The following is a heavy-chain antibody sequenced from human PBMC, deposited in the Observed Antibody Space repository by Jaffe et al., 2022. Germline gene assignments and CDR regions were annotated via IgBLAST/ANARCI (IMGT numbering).Heavy chain of an antibody. CDR1: GFTFSSYG. CDR3: AKDWGDSEQWLDASYYYYYYMDV. Sequence: QVQLVESGGGVVQPGGSLRLSCAASGFTFSSYGMHWVRQAPGKGLEWVAFIRYDGSNKYYADSVKGRFTISRDNSKNTLYLQMNSLRAEDTAVYYCAKDWGDSEQWLDASYYYYYYMDVWGKGTTVTVSS. CDR2: IRYDGSNK. V-gene: IGHV3-30*02. D-gene: IGHD6-19*01. J-gene: IGHJ6*03.